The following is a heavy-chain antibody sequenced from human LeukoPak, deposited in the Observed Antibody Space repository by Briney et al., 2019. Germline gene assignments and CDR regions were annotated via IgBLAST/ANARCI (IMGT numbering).Heavy chain of an antibody. Sequence: GGSLRLSCAASGFTVSFNYMSWVRQAPGKGLDWVSAISGSGGSTYYADSVKGRLTISRDNSKNTLYLQMNSLRAEDTAVYYCAKDFTANYDFWSGYPHWGQGTLVTVSS. CDR2: ISGSGGST. J-gene: IGHJ4*02. CDR3: AKDFTANYDFWSGYPH. CDR1: GFTVSFNY. D-gene: IGHD3-3*01. V-gene: IGHV3-23*01.